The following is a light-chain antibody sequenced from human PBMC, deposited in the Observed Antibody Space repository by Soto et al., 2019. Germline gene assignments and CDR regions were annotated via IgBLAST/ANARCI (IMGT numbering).Light chain of an antibody. CDR1: SSDIGGYNY. Sequence: QSALTQPASVSGSPGQSITISCTGTSSDIGGYNYVSWYQHHPGKAPKLMIYEVSNRPSGVSNRFSGSKSGNTAFLTISGLQAEDEADYYCSSLRVFGTGTKLTVL. J-gene: IGLJ1*01. CDR2: EVS. CDR3: SSLRV. V-gene: IGLV2-14*01.